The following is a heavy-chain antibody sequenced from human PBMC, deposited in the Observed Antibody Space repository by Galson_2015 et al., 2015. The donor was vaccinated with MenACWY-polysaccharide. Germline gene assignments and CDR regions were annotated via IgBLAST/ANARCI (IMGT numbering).Heavy chain of an antibody. V-gene: IGHV3-33*01. J-gene: IGHJ3*02. Sequence: SLRLSCAASGFPFSTYGLHWVRQAPGKGLEWVAVIRAAGRNQYYADSVNGRFSISRDNSKNTLSLQLNRLRADDTAVYYCVRERGPFDGFDIWGQGTMVTVSS. CDR3: VRERGPFDGFDI. D-gene: IGHD3-10*01. CDR1: GFPFSTYG. CDR2: IRAAGRNQ.